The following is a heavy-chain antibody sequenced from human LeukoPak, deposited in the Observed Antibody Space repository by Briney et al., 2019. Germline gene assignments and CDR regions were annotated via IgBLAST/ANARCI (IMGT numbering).Heavy chain of an antibody. J-gene: IGHJ4*02. D-gene: IGHD2-2*01. V-gene: IGHV5-51*01. CDR2: IYPGDSDT. Sequence: GESLKISCKGSGYSFTSYWIGWVRQMPGKGLEWMGIIYPGDSDTRYSPSFQDQVTISADKSISTAYLQWSSLKASDTAMYYCARGYCSSTSCYEHWDYWGQGTLVTVSS. CDR1: GYSFTSYW. CDR3: ARGYCSSTSCYEHWDY.